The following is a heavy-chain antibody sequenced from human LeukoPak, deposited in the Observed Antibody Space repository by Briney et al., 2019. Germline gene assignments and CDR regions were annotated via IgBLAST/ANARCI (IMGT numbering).Heavy chain of an antibody. V-gene: IGHV3-74*03. CDR1: GFTFSSYW. D-gene: IGHD1-1*01. J-gene: IGHJ4*02. Sequence: PGGSLRLSCAASGFTFSSYWMHWVRQAPGKGLVWVSRINYDGSNIAYADSVNGRFTISRDNAKNMVYLQMNSLRADDTAVYYCARVLPNSNRQLDLWGLGTLVTVSS. CDR3: ARVLPNSNRQLDL. CDR2: INYDGSNI.